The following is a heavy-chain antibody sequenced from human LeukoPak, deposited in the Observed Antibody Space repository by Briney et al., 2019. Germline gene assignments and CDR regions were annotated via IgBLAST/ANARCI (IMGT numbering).Heavy chain of an antibody. CDR1: GFTFSSHA. V-gene: IGHV3-23*01. CDR3: AKCLGGSCLQYSMDV. D-gene: IGHD2-15*01. Sequence: GGSLRLSCAASGFTFSSHAMSWVRQAPGKGLEWVSAINGGGGTTYYADFVKGRFTISRDNSKNTLYLQMNSLRAEDTAVYYCAKCLGGSCLQYSMDVWGQGTTVTVSS. CDR2: INGGGGTT. J-gene: IGHJ6*02.